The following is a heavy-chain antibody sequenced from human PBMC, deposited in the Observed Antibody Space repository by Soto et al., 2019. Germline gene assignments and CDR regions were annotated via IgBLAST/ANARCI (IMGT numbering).Heavy chain of an antibody. Sequence: ASVEVSCKACGYTFTSYYMRWVRQAPGQGLEWMGIINPSGGSTSYAQKFQGRVTMTRDTSTSTVYMELSSLRSEDTAVYYCAILSSYDAFDIWGQGTMVTVSS. D-gene: IGHD6-13*01. V-gene: IGHV1-46*01. J-gene: IGHJ3*02. CDR1: GYTFTSYY. CDR3: AILSSYDAFDI. CDR2: INPSGGST.